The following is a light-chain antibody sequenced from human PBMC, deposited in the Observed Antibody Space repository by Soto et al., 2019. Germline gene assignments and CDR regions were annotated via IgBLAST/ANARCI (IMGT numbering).Light chain of an antibody. CDR2: DAS. CDR3: QQRLCL. J-gene: IGKJ2*01. V-gene: IGKV3-11*01. CDR1: QSVSGS. Sequence: EIVLTKSPATLSLSPGERATLSGRARQSVSGSLAWYQQKPGQPPRLRIYDASNRATGIPARFSGSGSGPDFTRTISSLVPEELSVYYCQQRLCLFGQGTKLEMK.